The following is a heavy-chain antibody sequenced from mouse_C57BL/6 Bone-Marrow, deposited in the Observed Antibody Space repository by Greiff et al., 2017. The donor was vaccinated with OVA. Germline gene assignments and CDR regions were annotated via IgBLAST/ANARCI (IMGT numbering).Heavy chain of an antibody. D-gene: IGHD2-12*01. V-gene: IGHV1-54*01. J-gene: IGHJ2*01. CDR3: ARGYSYFDY. CDR1: GYAFTNYL. CDR2: INPGSGGT. Sequence: QVQLQQSGAELVRPGTSVKVSCKASGYAFTNYLIEWVKQRPGQGLEWIGVINPGSGGTNYNEKFKGKATLTADKSSSTAYMQLSSLTSEDSAVYFGARGYSYFDYWGQGTTLTVSS.